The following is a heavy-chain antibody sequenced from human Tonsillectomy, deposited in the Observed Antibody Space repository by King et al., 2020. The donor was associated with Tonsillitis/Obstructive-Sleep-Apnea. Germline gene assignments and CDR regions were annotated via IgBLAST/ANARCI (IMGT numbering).Heavy chain of an antibody. CDR3: ARDDPSSGWHGYFDY. V-gene: IGHV3-33*01. CDR2: IWYDGSNK. CDR1: GFTFSSYG. J-gene: IGHJ4*02. D-gene: IGHD6-19*01. Sequence: VQLVESGGGVVQPGRSLRLSCAASGFTFSSYGMHWVRQAPGKGLEWVAVIWYDGSNKYYADSVKGRFTISRDNSKNTLYLQMNSLRAEDTAVYYCARDDPSSGWHGYFDYWGQGTLVTVSS.